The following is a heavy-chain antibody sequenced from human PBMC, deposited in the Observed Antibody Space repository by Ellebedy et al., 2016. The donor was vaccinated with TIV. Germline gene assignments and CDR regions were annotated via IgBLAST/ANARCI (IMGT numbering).Heavy chain of an antibody. V-gene: IGHV3-33*01. Sequence: PGGSLRLSCEASGFIFGNYGMHWVRQAPGKGLEGVAVVWSDGSNKYYADSVKGRFTISRHNSKSTLYLQMDSLRSEGTAVYYCARANKDMVRRKHIDVWGQGTTVTVSS. J-gene: IGHJ6*02. CDR1: GFIFGNYG. CDR3: ARANKDMVRRKHIDV. D-gene: IGHD5-18*01. CDR2: VWSDGSNK.